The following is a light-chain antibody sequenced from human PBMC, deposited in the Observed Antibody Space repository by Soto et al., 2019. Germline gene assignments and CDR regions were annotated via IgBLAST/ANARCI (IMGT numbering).Light chain of an antibody. Sequence: DYQVTQSPSTLSASVGDRVTITCRASQNIYTWLAWYQQKPGIAPKLLIHKASTLESGVPSRFSGSGYGTEFTLTISSLQPDDFATYYCQHYNSYSEAFGQGTKVDI. J-gene: IGKJ1*01. V-gene: IGKV1-5*03. CDR1: QNIYTW. CDR3: QHYNSYSEA. CDR2: KAS.